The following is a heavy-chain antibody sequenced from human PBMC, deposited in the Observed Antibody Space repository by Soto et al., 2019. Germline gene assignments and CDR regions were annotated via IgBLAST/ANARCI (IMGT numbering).Heavy chain of an antibody. CDR3: ARMFGITGTTGDS. V-gene: IGHV3-53*04. J-gene: IGHJ4*02. CDR1: GFTVSSNY. D-gene: IGHD1-7*01. Sequence: PGGSLSLSCAASGFTVSSNYMSWVRQAPGKGLEWVSVIYSGGSTYYADSVKGRFTISRHNSKNTLYLQMNSLRAEDTAVYYCARMFGITGTTGDSWXQGTLVTVSS. CDR2: IYSGGST.